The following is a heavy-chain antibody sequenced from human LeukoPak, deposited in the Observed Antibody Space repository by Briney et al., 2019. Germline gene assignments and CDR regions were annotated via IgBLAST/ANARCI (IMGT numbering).Heavy chain of an antibody. V-gene: IGHV3-7*01. J-gene: IGHJ4*01. CDR1: GFAFTDYW. CDR2: IRQDGSEK. D-gene: IGHD6-13*01. CDR3: ARDGTAAGLYFDL. Sequence: GGSLRLSCEVSGFAFTDYWMNWVRQAPGKGPEWVASIRQDGSEKTYVDSVKGRFTISRDNTKNSLSLQLNGLRAEDTAVYYCARDGTAAGLYFDLWGQGTLVTVSS.